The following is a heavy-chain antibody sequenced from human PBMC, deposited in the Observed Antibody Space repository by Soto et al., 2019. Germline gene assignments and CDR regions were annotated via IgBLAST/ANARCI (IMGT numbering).Heavy chain of an antibody. CDR3: AHRFDTWSFDY. V-gene: IGHV2-5*02. Sequence: SGPTLVNPPQTLTLTCTFSGFSLTTTGVSVGWISQPPGKALEWLALIYWDDDKRYSPSLQSRLTITKDTSKNQVFLTMTNLYPVDTATYYCAHRFDTWSFDYWGQGSLVTVSS. D-gene: IGHD1-1*01. J-gene: IGHJ4*02. CDR2: IYWDDDK. CDR1: GFSLTTTGVS.